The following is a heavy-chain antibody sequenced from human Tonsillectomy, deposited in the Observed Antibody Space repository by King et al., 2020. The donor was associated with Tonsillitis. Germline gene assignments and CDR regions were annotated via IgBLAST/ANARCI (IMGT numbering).Heavy chain of an antibody. CDR1: GFRFSSYA. CDR2: ISGSGDTT. V-gene: IGHV3-23*04. D-gene: IGHD3-3*01. Sequence: VQLVESGGALEQPGGSLRLSCVASGFRFSSYAMNWVRQDPGKGLEWGSSISGSGDTTYYADSVKGRFTISRDNSMNTVYLQTNSLRADDTAVYFCAKDVSAHTMTMFVEGGAFDIWGQGTVVTVSS. J-gene: IGHJ3*02. CDR3: AKDVSAHTMTMFVEGGAFDI.